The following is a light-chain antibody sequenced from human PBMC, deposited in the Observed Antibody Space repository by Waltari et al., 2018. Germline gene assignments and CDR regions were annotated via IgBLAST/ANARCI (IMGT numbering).Light chain of an antibody. CDR2: DAS. J-gene: IGKJ4*01. V-gene: IGKV3-15*01. Sequence: EIVMTQSPATLSLSPGESATPPCRASQNVYTNLAWYQHKSGQAPRLLISDASARATGVPSRFRGSGSGTEFTLTISSLQSDDVAIYFCQQYNTWPPLTFGGGTRVDIK. CDR1: QNVYTN. CDR3: QQYNTWPPLT.